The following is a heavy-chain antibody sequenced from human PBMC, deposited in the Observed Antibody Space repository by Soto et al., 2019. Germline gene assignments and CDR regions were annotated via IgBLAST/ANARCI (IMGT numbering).Heavy chain of an antibody. D-gene: IGHD6-13*01. Sequence: ASETLSLTCTVSGGSISYYYWSWIRQSPGKGLEWIGYIYYSGSTNYNPSLKSRVTISVDTSKNQFSLRLSSVSAADTAVYYCARYYTSSLCFDYWGQGTLVTVSS. CDR3: ARYYTSSLCFDY. V-gene: IGHV4-59*01. CDR2: IYYSGST. J-gene: IGHJ4*02. CDR1: GGSISYYY.